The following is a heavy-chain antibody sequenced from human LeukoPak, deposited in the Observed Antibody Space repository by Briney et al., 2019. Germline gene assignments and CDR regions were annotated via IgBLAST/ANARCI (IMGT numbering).Heavy chain of an antibody. V-gene: IGHV1-18*01. CDR2: ISAHNGKT. Sequence: GASVKVSCKASGYTFTSYGISWVRQAPGKGPEWMGWISAHNGKTQFAPKFYDRVTMTTDLSTSTGHMYLRNLTSDDTAVYFCARARNAEQWLRYWGQGTPVTVSS. CDR1: GYTFTSYG. D-gene: IGHD6-19*01. CDR3: ARARNAEQWLRY. J-gene: IGHJ4*02.